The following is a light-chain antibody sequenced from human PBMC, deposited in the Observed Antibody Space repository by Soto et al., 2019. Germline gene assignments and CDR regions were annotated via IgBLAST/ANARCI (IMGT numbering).Light chain of an antibody. Sequence: QSALTQPASVSGSPGQSITISCTGTSSDVGGYKFVSWYQQHPGKAPKLIIYEVSNRPSGVSNRFSGSKSGNAASLTISGLQAEDEADYYCSSYTRSSYVVFGGGTKLTVL. V-gene: IGLV2-14*01. J-gene: IGLJ2*01. CDR2: EVS. CDR1: SSDVGGYKF. CDR3: SSYTRSSYVV.